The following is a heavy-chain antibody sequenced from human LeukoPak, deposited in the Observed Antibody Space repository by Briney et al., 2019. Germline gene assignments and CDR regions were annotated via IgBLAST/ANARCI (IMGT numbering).Heavy chain of an antibody. Sequence: PGGSLRLSCAASGFTFSSYGMHWVRQAPGKGLEWVAFIRYDGSNKYYADSVKGRFTISRDNSKNTLYLQMNSLRAEDTAVYYCARVDPGSYLMFYYVDFWGQGTLVTVSS. CDR1: GFTFSSYG. CDR3: ARVDPGSYLMFYYVDF. D-gene: IGHD3-10*01. J-gene: IGHJ4*02. CDR2: IRYDGSNK. V-gene: IGHV3-30*02.